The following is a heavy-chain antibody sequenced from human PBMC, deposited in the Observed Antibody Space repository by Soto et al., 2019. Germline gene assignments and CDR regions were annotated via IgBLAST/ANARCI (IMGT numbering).Heavy chain of an antibody. CDR3: ARYPVGGYCSGGSCYSSDY. V-gene: IGHV1-69*06. Sequence: QVQLVQSGAEVKKPGSSVKVSCKASGVTFSSYAITWVRQAPGQGLEWMGGIIPIFGTANYAQKFQGRVTITADKSTSTAYMELRSLRSEDTAVYYCARYPVGGYCSGGSCYSSDYWGQGTLVTVSS. CDR1: GVTFSSYA. D-gene: IGHD2-15*01. CDR2: IIPIFGTA. J-gene: IGHJ4*02.